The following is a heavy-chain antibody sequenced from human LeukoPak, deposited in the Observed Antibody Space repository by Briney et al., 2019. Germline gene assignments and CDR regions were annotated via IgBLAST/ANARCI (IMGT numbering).Heavy chain of an antibody. CDR2: INHSGST. Sequence: SETLSLTCAVYGGSFSGYYWSWIRQPPGKGLEWIGEINHSGSTNYNPSLKSRVTISVDTSKNQFSLKLSSVTPEDTAVYYCARDRGGYSSGWYGLGFYYYGMDVWGQGTTVTVSS. D-gene: IGHD6-19*01. V-gene: IGHV4-34*01. CDR1: GGSFSGYY. J-gene: IGHJ6*02. CDR3: ARDRGGYSSGWYGLGFYYYGMDV.